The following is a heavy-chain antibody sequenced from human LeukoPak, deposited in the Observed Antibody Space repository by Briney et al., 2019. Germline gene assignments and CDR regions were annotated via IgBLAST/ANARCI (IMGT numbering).Heavy chain of an antibody. CDR2: TSWNSGSI. J-gene: IGHJ4*02. Sequence: GRSLRLSCAASGFTFDDYAMHWVRQAPGKGLEWVSGTSWNSGSIGYADSVKGRFTISRDNAKNSLYLQMNSLRAEDTALYYCAKDASSWSTYYFDYWGQGTLVTVSS. CDR3: AKDASSWSTYYFDY. CDR1: GFTFDDYA. D-gene: IGHD6-13*01. V-gene: IGHV3-9*01.